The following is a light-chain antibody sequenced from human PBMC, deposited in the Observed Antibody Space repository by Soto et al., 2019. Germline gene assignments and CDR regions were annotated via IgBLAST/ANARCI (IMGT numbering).Light chain of an antibody. CDR3: ATWDGNLSGV. CDR2: RSN. J-gene: IGLJ2*01. Sequence: QSVLTQPPSASGTPGERVTISCSGSSSNIGTNYVYWYQHLPGTAPKLLIYRSNQRPSGVPDRFSGSKSGTSASLTISGLRSEDETDYYCATWDGNLSGVFGGGTKLTVL. CDR1: SSNIGTNY. V-gene: IGLV1-47*01.